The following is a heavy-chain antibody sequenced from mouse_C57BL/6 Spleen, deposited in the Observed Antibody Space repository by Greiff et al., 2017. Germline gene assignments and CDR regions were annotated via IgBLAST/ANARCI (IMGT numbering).Heavy chain of an antibody. CDR2: INYDGSST. D-gene: IGHD1-1*01. J-gene: IGHJ1*03. CDR1: GFTFSDYY. V-gene: IGHV5-16*01. Sequence: EVHLVESEGGLVQPGSSMKLSCTASGFTFSDYYMAWVRQVPEKGLEWVANINYDGSSTYYLDSLKSRFIISRDNAKNILYLQMSSLKSEDTATYYCARGGSSAWYFDVWGTGTTVTVSS. CDR3: ARGGSSAWYFDV.